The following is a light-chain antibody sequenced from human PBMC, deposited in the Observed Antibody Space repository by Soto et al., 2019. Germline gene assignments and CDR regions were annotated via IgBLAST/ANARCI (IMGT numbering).Light chain of an antibody. CDR1: ESLSTF. CDR2: GAS. CDR3: QSYNDWPFA. Sequence: EIVLPQSPGTLSVSPGERVTLSCRARESLSTFLAWYQQKPGQAPRLLIYGASTKATGIPARFSGSGSATDFTLTISSLQSEDSAVYYCQSYNDWPFAFGQGTKLEI. J-gene: IGKJ2*01. V-gene: IGKV3-15*01.